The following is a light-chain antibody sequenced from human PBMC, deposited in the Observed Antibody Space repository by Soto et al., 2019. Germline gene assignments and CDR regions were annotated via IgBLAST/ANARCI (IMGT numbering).Light chain of an antibody. Sequence: EIVLTQSPGTLSLSPGERATLSCRASQSVSSSYLAWYQQKPGQAPRPLIYGASSRAIGIPDRFSGSGSGTDFTLTISRLEPEDLGVYYCQQYGSAPWTFCQGTNVDIK. CDR3: QQYGSAPWT. CDR2: GAS. V-gene: IGKV3-20*01. J-gene: IGKJ1*01. CDR1: QSVSSSY.